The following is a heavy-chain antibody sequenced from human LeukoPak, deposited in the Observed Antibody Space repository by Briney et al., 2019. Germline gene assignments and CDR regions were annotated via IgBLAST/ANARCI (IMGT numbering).Heavy chain of an antibody. D-gene: IGHD1-1*01. CDR2: IYYSGST. Sequence: PSETLSLTCTVSGGSISSSSYYWGWIRQPPGKGLEWIGSIYYSGSTYYNPSLKSRITISVDTSKNQFSLKLSSVTAADTAVYYCARDQTGDLYWGQGTLVTVSS. V-gene: IGHV4-39*07. J-gene: IGHJ4*02. CDR3: ARDQTGDLY. CDR1: GGSISSSSYY.